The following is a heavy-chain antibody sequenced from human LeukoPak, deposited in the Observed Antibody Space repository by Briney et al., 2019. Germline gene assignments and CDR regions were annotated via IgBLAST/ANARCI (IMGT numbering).Heavy chain of an antibody. CDR1: GYTLTELS. V-gene: IGHV1-24*01. Sequence: GASVKVSCKASGYTLTELSMHWVRQAPGKGLEWMGGFDPEDGETIYAQKFQGRLTMTEDTSTDTAYMELSSLSSEDTAVYYCATLGELPNSPLNSYFYYGMDVWGQGTTVTVSS. J-gene: IGHJ6*02. CDR2: FDPEDGET. D-gene: IGHD1-26*01. CDR3: ATLGELPNSPLNSYFYYGMDV.